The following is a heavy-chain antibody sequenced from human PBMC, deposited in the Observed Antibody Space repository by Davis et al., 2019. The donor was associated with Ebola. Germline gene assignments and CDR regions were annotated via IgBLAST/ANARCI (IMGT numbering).Heavy chain of an antibody. CDR3: TIAVAGDDY. J-gene: IGHJ4*02. CDR2: IRSKANSYAT. CDR1: GFTSSGSA. V-gene: IGHV3-73*01. Sequence: GGSLRLSCAASGFTSSGSAMHWVRQASGKGLEWVGRIRSKANSYATAYAASVKGRFAISRDDSKNTAYLQMNSLKTEDTAVYYCTIAVAGDDYWGQGTLVTVSS. D-gene: IGHD6-19*01.